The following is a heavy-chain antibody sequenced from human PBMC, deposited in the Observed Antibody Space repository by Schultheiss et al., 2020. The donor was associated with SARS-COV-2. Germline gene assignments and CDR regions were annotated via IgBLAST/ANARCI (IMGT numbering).Heavy chain of an antibody. D-gene: IGHD4-17*01. CDR3: ARAATVTTSRESYNWFDP. Sequence: SETLSLTCTVSGGSISSSSYYWGWIRQPPGKGLEWIGYIYYSGSTYYNPSLKSRVTISVDTSKNQFSLKLSSVTAADTAVYYCARAATVTTSRESYNWFDPWGQGTLVTVSS. CDR2: IYYSGST. CDR1: GGSISSSSYY. V-gene: IGHV4-31*03. J-gene: IGHJ5*02.